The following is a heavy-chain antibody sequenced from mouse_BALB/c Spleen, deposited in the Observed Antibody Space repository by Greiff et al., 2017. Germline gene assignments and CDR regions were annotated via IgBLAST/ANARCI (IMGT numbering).Heavy chain of an antibody. CDR1: GFTFTDYY. CDR2: IRNKANGYTT. J-gene: IGHJ4*01. CDR3: ARENYDYDVYYAMDY. V-gene: IGHV7-3*02. Sequence: EVKLVESGGGLVQPGGSLRLSCATSGFTFTDYYMSWVRQPPGKALEWLGFIRNKANGYTTEYSASVKGRFTISRDNSQSILYLQMNTLRAEDSATYYCARENYDYDVYYAMDYWGQGTSVTVSS. D-gene: IGHD2-4*01.